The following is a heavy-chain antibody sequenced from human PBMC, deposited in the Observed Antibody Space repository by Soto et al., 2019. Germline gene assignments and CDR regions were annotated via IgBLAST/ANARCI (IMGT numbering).Heavy chain of an antibody. D-gene: IGHD3-3*01. Sequence: SVKVSCKASGGTFSSYAISWVRQAPGQGLEWMGGIIPIFGTANYAQKFQGRVTITADESTSTAYMELSSLRSEDTAVYYCATGLSGGTDAFDIWGQGTMVTVSS. CDR2: IIPIFGTA. J-gene: IGHJ3*02. V-gene: IGHV1-69*13. CDR3: ATGLSGGTDAFDI. CDR1: GGTFSSYA.